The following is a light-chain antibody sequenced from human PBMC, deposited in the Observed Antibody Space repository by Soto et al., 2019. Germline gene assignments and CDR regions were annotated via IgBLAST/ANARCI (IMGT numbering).Light chain of an antibody. J-gene: IGLJ3*02. CDR1: SSNIGSET. Sequence: QSVLTQPPSASGTPGQRVTISCSGSSSNIGSETVNWYQQVPGTAPKLLIYANNQQPSGVPDRFSVSKSGTSASLAIGGLQSEDEADYYCAAWDDSLKGWVFGGGTQLTVL. V-gene: IGLV1-44*01. CDR3: AAWDDSLKGWV. CDR2: ANN.